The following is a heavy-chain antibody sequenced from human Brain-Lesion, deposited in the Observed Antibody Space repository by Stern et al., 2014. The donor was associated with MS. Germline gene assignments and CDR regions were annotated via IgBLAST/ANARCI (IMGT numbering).Heavy chain of an antibody. CDR2: IKQDGSER. D-gene: IGHD2-15*01. J-gene: IGHJ6*02. CDR1: GFSLSSYW. V-gene: IGHV3-7*01. Sequence: EVQLVESGGGLVQPGGPLSLSCAGSGFSLSSYWMSWVRQAPGKGPELVATIKQDGSERYYVDSVKGRFSISRDNSKNSVFLQMNSLRVDDTSVYYCARDCGSGSCYQTQYYYGVDVWGQGTTVIVSS. CDR3: ARDCGSGSCYQTQYYYGVDV.